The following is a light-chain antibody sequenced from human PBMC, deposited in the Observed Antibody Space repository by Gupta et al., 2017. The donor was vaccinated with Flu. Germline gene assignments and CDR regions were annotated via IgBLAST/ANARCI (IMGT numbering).Light chain of an antibody. Sequence: EIVLTQSPATLSLSPGEISTLSCRASQNISSHLAWYQQKPGQPPRLLIYEASNRDKGIPAMCSGSGAGPDFTFTIISLEPEDFEIYFCQQRDNWPPSGTFGQGTKLEIK. CDR3: QQRDNWPPSGT. CDR2: EAS. J-gene: IGKJ2*02. V-gene: IGKV3-11*01. CDR1: QNISSH.